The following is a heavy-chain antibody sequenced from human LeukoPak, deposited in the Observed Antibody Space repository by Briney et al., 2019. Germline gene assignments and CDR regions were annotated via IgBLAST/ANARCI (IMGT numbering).Heavy chain of an antibody. CDR1: GFTFSSYG. V-gene: IGHV3-9*01. J-gene: IGHJ3*02. CDR3: ARENYYDSSDAFDI. CDR2: ISWNSGSI. D-gene: IGHD3-22*01. Sequence: GGSLRLSCAASGFTFSSYGMHWVRQAPGKGLEWVSGISWNSGSIGYADSVKGRFTISRDNAKNSLYLQMNSLRAEDTALYYCARENYYDSSDAFDIWGQGTMVTVSS.